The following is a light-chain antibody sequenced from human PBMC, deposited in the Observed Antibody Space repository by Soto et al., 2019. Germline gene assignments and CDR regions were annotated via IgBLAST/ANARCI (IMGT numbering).Light chain of an antibody. V-gene: IGKV3-15*01. CDR3: QPYNNWPGT. J-gene: IGKJ2*01. Sequence: EIVMTQSPATLSVSPEERATLSCRASQSVSSNLAWYQQKPGQAPRLLIYGASTRATGIPARFSGSGSGTEFTLTISSLQSEDFAVYYCQPYNNWPGTFGQGTKLEIK. CDR1: QSVSSN. CDR2: GAS.